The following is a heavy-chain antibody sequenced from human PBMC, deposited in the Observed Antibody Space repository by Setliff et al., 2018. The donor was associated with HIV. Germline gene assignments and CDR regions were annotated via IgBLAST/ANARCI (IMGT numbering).Heavy chain of an antibody. Sequence: SETLSLTCTVSGASINSHYWNWVRQSPAKGLEWIGYYYNGGTSYNPSLQSRVTISVDTPKNRFSLHLNSVTAADTAVYYCARKEKGGAFDIWGLGTLVTVSS. V-gene: IGHV4-59*11. CDR1: GASINSHY. J-gene: IGHJ3*02. CDR2: YYNGGT. CDR3: ARKEKGGAFDI.